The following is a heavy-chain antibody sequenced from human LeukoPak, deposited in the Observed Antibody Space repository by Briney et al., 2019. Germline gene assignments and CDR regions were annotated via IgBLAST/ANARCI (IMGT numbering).Heavy chain of an antibody. V-gene: IGHV6-1*01. D-gene: IGHD3-10*01. J-gene: IGHJ5*02. CDR2: TYYRSKWYI. Sequence: SQTRSLTCAISGDRVSSNSAIWNWIRQSPSRGLEWLGRTYYRSKWYIDYGASVKSRITINADTSKNQFSLQLNSVTPEDTAVYYCARGYYASGFNPWGQGTLVTVSS. CDR3: ARGYYASGFNP. CDR1: GDRVSSNSAI.